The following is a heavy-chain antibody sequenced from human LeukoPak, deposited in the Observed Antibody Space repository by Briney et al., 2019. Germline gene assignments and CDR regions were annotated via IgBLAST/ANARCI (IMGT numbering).Heavy chain of an antibody. V-gene: IGHV3-9*03. CDR1: GFTFDDYA. CDR3: AKAGPRAQDAFDI. CDR2: ISWNSGSI. D-gene: IGHD1-14*01. Sequence: GRSLRLSCAASGFTFDDYAMHWVRQAPGKGLEWVSGISWNSGSIGYADSVKGRFTISRDNAKNSLYLQMNSLRAEDMALYYCAKAGPRAQDAFDIWGQGTMVTVSS. J-gene: IGHJ3*02.